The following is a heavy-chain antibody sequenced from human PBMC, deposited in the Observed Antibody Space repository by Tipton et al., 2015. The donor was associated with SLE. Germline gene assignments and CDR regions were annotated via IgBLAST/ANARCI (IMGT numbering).Heavy chain of an antibody. CDR3: ARVGYCTGGVCYSHYYYGMDV. CDR1: GGSISSSSYY. Sequence: TLSLTCIVSGGSISSSSYYWGWIRQPPGRGLEWIGNIYYSGSTYYNPSLKSRVTMSIDTSENQFSLRLTSVTAADTAVYCCARVGYCTGGVCYSHYYYGMDVWGQGTTVTVSS. J-gene: IGHJ6*02. V-gene: IGHV4-39*07. CDR2: IYYSGST. D-gene: IGHD2-8*02.